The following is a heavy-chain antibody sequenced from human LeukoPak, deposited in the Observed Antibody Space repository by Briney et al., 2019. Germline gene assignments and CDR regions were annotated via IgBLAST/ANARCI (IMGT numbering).Heavy chain of an antibody. V-gene: IGHV4-31*03. CDR3: ASSMRARLPRYHPFDY. CDR2: IYYSGST. D-gene: IGHD1-14*01. Sequence: TSETLSLTCTVSGGSISSGGYYWSWIRQHPGKGLEWIGYIYYSGSTYYNPSLKSRVTISVDTSKNQFSLKLSSVTAADTAVYYCASSMRARLPRYHPFDYWGQGTTVTVSS. J-gene: IGHJ4*03. CDR1: GGSISSGGYY.